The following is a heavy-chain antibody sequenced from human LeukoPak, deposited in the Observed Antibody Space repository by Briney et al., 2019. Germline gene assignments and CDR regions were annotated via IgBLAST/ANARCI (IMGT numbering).Heavy chain of an antibody. CDR3: ARDRMDIVLMVYAPTQGNWFDP. CDR2: ISAYNGNT. Sequence: AASVKVSCKASGYTFTSYGISWVRQAPGQGLEWMGWISAYNGNTNYAQKLQGRVTMTTDTSTSTAYMELRSLRSDDTAVYYCARDRMDIVLMVYAPTQGNWFDPWGQGTLVTVSS. V-gene: IGHV1-18*01. D-gene: IGHD2-8*01. CDR1: GYTFTSYG. J-gene: IGHJ5*02.